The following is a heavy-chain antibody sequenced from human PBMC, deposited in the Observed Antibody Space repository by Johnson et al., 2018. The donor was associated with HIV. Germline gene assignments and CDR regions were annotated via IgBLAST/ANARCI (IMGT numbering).Heavy chain of an antibody. CDR3: ARAVGAGGI. CDR2: IKQDGSEK. V-gene: IGHV3-7*04. Sequence: VQLVESGGGVVQPGRSLRLSCAASGFTFDDYGMTWVRQAPGKGLEWVANIKQDGSEKYYVDSVKGRFTISRDNAKNSQYLQMNSLRAEDTAVYYCARAVGAGGIWGQGTMVTVSS. CDR1: GFTFDDYG. J-gene: IGHJ3*02. D-gene: IGHD1-26*01.